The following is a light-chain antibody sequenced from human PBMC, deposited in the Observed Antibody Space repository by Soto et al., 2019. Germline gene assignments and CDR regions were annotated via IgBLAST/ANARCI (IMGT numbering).Light chain of an antibody. J-gene: IGKJ4*01. Sequence: EIVLTQSPGTLSLSPGERATLSCRASQSVSSQLAWYQQKPGQAPRLLIYEASNRATGIPARFSGSGSGTDFTLTISSLEPEDFALYYCQQRSDWPLTFGGGTQVEIK. CDR1: QSVSSQ. CDR2: EAS. CDR3: QQRSDWPLT. V-gene: IGKV3-11*01.